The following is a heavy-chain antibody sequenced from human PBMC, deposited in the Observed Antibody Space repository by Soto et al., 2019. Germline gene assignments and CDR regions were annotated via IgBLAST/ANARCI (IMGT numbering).Heavy chain of an antibody. D-gene: IGHD6-13*01. V-gene: IGHV3-23*01. Sequence: GSLRLSCAASGFTFSSYAMSWVRQAPGKGLEWVSAISGSGGSTYYADSGKGRFTISRDNSKNTLYLQMNSLRAEDTAVYYCAKAQGSSSWFYYYYYGMDVWGQGTTVTVSS. J-gene: IGHJ6*02. CDR2: ISGSGGST. CDR3: AKAQGSSSWFYYYYYGMDV. CDR1: GFTFSSYA.